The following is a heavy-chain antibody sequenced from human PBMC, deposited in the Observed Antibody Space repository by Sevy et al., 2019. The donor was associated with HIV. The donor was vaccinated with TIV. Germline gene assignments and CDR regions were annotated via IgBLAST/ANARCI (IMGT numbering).Heavy chain of an antibody. CDR3: ARDQAYYGSGSSYKGSAFDI. Sequence: GESLKISCAASGFTFSSYSMNWVRQAPGKGLEWVSYISSSSSTIYYADSVKGRFTISRDNAKNSLYLQMNSLRAEDTAVYYCARDQAYYGSGSSYKGSAFDIWGQGTMVTVSS. J-gene: IGHJ3*02. CDR2: ISSSSSTI. D-gene: IGHD3-10*01. V-gene: IGHV3-48*01. CDR1: GFTFSSYS.